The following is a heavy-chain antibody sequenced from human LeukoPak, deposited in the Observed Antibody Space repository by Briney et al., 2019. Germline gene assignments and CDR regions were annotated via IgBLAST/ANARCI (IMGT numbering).Heavy chain of an antibody. CDR1: GFTFSTYR. V-gene: IGHV3-7*01. D-gene: IGHD6-19*01. Sequence: GGSLRLFCAASGFTFSTYRMAWVRQAPGKGLEWVATITEDGSGKYHVDSVRGRFTVSRDNTNKLLFLQMNSLRAEDTAVYHCAKARYSSGLDYWGQGTLVSVSS. J-gene: IGHJ4*02. CDR2: ITEDGSGK. CDR3: AKARYSSGLDY.